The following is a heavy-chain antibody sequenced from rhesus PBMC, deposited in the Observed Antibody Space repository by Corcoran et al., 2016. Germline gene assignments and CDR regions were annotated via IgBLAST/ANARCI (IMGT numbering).Heavy chain of an antibody. D-gene: IGHD2-27*01. CDR3: AKGRGTFDY. CDR2: IYPGDSDT. V-gene: IGHV5-43*01. J-gene: IGHJ4*01. Sequence: EVQLVQSGAEVKRPGEALRISCKTSGYSFTGSWDSWVRQMPGKGLEWMGSIYPGDSDTRYNPSFQGHVTISADKSISTTYLQWSSLKASDTATYYCAKGRGTFDYWGQGVLVTVSS. CDR1: GYSFTGSW.